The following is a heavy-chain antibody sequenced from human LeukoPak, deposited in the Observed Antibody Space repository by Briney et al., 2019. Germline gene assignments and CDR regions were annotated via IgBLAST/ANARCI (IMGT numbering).Heavy chain of an antibody. D-gene: IGHD3-3*01. J-gene: IGHJ4*02. V-gene: IGHV4-39*07. CDR2: IYYSGST. CDR1: GGSISSSSYY. CDR3: ARNYDFWSGYYTLDY. Sequence: PSETLSPTCTVSGGSISSSSYYWGWIRQPPGKGLEWIGSIYYSGSTYYNPSLKSRVTISVDTSKNQFSLKLSSVTAADTAVYYCARNYDFWSGYYTLDYWGQGTLVTVSS.